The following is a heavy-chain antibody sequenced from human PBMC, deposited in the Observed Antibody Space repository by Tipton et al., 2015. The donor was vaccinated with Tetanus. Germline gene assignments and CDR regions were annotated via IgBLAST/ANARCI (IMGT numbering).Heavy chain of an antibody. CDR2: IDYFGTT. J-gene: IGHJ1*01. Sequence: TLSLTCTVSGGSIGTYHWNWIRQSPGEGLEWIGYIDYFGTTKYNPSLKSRVAMSVDTSKNQLSLKLSSVTSADTAVYYCARTSGFMYFKNWDQGILVTVSS. CDR3: ARTSGFMYFKN. V-gene: IGHV4-59*01. CDR1: GGSIGTYH. D-gene: IGHD3-3*01.